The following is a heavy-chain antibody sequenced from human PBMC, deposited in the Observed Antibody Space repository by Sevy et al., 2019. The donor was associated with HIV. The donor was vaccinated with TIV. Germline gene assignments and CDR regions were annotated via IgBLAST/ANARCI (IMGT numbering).Heavy chain of an antibody. CDR1: GFSFSYYG. J-gene: IGHJ6*02. D-gene: IGHD1-26*01. V-gene: IGHV3-30*18. CDR2: ISHDGINE. Sequence: GGSLRRSCTGSGFSFSYYGIHWVRQAPGKGLDWVALISHDGINEYYADSVKGRFTISRDNSKNTVYLEMNRLRNEDTAIYFCANAYSGSYSHSYLYALDVWGQGTTVTVSS. CDR3: ANAYSGSYSHSYLYALDV.